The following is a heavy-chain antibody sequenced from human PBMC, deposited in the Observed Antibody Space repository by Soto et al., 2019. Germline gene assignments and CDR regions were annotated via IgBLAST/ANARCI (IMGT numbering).Heavy chain of an antibody. CDR1: GFTFSGYG. D-gene: IGHD2-2*01. CDR2: ISGSGGRT. J-gene: IGHJ4*02. V-gene: IGHV3-23*01. CDR3: AKEALGCSSTSCYYSY. Sequence: GGSLRLSCAASGFTFSGYGMSWVRQAPGKGLEWVSGISGSGGRTYNADSVRGRLTISRDNSKNTLYLQMNTLRAEDTAVYYCAKEALGCSSTSCYYSYWGQGTLVTVSS.